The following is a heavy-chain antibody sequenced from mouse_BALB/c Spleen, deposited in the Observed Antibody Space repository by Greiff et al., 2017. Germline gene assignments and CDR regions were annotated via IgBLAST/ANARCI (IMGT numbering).Heavy chain of an antibody. CDR3: ARGVVAPYAMDY. CDR2: ISSGSSTI. Sequence: EVHLVESGGGLVQPGGSRKLSCAASGFTFSSFGMHWVRQAPEKGLEWVAYISSGSSTIYYADTVKGRFTISRDNPKNTLFLQMTSLRSEDTAMYYCARGVVAPYAMDYWGQGTSVTVSS. CDR1: GFTFSSFG. D-gene: IGHD1-1*01. J-gene: IGHJ4*01. V-gene: IGHV5-17*02.